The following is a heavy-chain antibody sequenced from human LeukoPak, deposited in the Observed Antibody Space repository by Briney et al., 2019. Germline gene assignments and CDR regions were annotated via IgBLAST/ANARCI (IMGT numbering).Heavy chain of an antibody. V-gene: IGHV3-23*01. J-gene: IGHJ4*02. CDR3: AKDLTPYSYGPGWDY. D-gene: IGHD5-18*01. CDR2: ISGSGGST. CDR1: GFTFSSYA. Sequence: PGGSLRLSCAASGFTFSSYAMSWVRQAPGKGLEWVSAISGSGGSTYYADSVKGRFTISRDNSKNTLYLQMNSLRAEDTAVYYCAKDLTPYSYGPGWDYWGQGTLVTVSS.